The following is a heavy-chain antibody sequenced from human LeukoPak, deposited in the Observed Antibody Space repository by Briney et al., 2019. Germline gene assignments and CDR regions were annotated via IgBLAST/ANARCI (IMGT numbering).Heavy chain of an antibody. CDR2: ISSDGSDK. CDR1: GFTFSSHP. CDR3: ARESPLYYCDY. J-gene: IGHJ4*02. V-gene: IGHV3-30-3*01. Sequence: PGGSLRLSCAVSGFTFSSHPMHWVRQAPGEGLEWVAVISSDGSDKYYADSVKGRFTISRDNSKNKVFLQMNSLRPGDTAVYYCARESPLYYCDYWGQGTLVTVSS.